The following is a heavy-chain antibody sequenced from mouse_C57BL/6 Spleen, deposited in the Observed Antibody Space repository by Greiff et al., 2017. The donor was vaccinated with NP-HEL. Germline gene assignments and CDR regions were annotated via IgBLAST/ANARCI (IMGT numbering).Heavy chain of an antibody. D-gene: IGHD2-5*01. V-gene: IGHV5-17*01. CDR2: ISSGSSTI. J-gene: IGHJ4*01. Sequence: EVQLVESGGGLVKPGGSLKLSCAASGFTFSDYGMHWVRQAPEKGLEWVAYISSGSSTIYYADTVKGRFTISGDNAKNTLFLQMTSLRSEDTAMYYCARSIYYSKHDAMDYWGQGTSVTVSS. CDR3: ARSIYYSKHDAMDY. CDR1: GFTFSDYG.